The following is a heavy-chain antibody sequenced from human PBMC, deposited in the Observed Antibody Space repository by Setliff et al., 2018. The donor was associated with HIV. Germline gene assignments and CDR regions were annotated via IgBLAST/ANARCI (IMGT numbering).Heavy chain of an antibody. D-gene: IGHD3-16*01. CDR3: ARIWGIPPLYYFDY. CDR1: GYTFTSYA. V-gene: IGHV1-3*01. Sequence: ASVKVSCKASGYTFTSYAMHWVRQAPGQRLEGMGWIHAGNGYTKYSQKFQGRVTFTRDTSASAAYMDLSSLRSEDTAVYYCARIWGIPPLYYFDYWGQGTLVTVSS. CDR2: IHAGNGYT. J-gene: IGHJ4*02.